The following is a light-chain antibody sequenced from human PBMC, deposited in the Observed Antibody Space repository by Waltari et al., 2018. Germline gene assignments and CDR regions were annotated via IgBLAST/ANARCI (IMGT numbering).Light chain of an antibody. Sequence: LTQSPVTLSLFQGERATLSCRASQSVGRSLAWYQQKPGQPPRLLIYNASNRASGIPDRFSGSGSGADFSLTISRLEPEDFAVYYCQVYVRLPVTFGQGT. CDR3: QVYVRLPVT. V-gene: IGKV3-20*01. CDR2: NAS. J-gene: IGKJ1*01. CDR1: QSVGRS.